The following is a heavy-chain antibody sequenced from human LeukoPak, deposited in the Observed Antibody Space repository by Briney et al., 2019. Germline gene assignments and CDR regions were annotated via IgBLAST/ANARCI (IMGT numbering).Heavy chain of an antibody. V-gene: IGHV5-51*01. CDR3: ARHIASSSWISFDY. J-gene: IGHJ4*02. Sequence: GESLKISCKGSGYSFTNYWIGWVRQMPGKGLEWMGIIYADDSNTNYSPSFQGQVTISADKSISTAYLQWSSLKASDSAMYYCARHIASSSWISFDYWGQGTLVTVSS. CDR2: IYADDSNT. CDR1: GYSFTNYW. D-gene: IGHD6-6*01.